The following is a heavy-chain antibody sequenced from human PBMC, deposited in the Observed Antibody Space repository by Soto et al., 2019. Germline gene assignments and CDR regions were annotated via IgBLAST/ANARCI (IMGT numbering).Heavy chain of an antibody. CDR2: IYHSWST. CDR3: ARDEAQGYYYGMDV. Sequence: QVQLQESGPGLVKPSETLSLTCAVSGASISSNNWWSWVRLPPGKGLEWIGEIYHSWSTNYNPSLKSRVTISVAKSENQFSRKLSSVTAADTAVYYCARDEAQGYYYGMDVWGQGTTVTVSS. V-gene: IGHV4-4*02. J-gene: IGHJ6*02. CDR1: GASISSNNW.